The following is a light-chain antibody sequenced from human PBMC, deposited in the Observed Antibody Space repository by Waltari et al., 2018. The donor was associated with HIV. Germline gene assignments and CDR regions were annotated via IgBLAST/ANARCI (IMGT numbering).Light chain of an antibody. CDR3: ETWDSSTWV. J-gene: IGLJ3*02. CDR2: LEGGVSY. V-gene: IGLV4-60*02. Sequence: QPVLTQSSSASASLGSSVKPTCTLTSGHSRTIVALHQQQPGKAPRYLMNLEGGVSYTKGSGAPDRVSGSSSGAHLYLTISNLQFEDEADYYCETWDSSTWVFGGGTKLTVL. CDR1: SGHSRTI.